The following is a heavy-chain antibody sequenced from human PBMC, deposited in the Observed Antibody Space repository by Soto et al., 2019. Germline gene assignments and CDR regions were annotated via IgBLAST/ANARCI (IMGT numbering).Heavy chain of an antibody. CDR3: ARRAETNGWNGFGADKYYFDF. CDR2: MNPNTGNS. D-gene: IGHD1-1*01. V-gene: IGHV1-8*01. CDR1: GYTFTSYD. J-gene: IGHJ4*02. Sequence: QVQLVQSGAEVRKPGASVKVSCEASGYTFTSYDIYWVRQATGQGLEWMGWMNPNTGNSGYAQKFQGRVTMTSDTSISTAHMELSSQSYEDTAVYYCARRAETNGWNGFGADKYYFDFWGQGTLVTVSS.